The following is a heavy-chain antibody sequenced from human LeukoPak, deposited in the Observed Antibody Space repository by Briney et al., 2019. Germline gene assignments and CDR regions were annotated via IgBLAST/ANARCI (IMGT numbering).Heavy chain of an antibody. J-gene: IGHJ4*02. V-gene: IGHV4-34*01. CDR1: GGSFSVYY. D-gene: IGHD6-13*01. CDR3: ARLGGSSSWRVDY. CDR2: INHSGST. Sequence: SETLSLTCAVYGGSFSVYYWSWIRQPPGKGLEWIGEINHSGSTNYNPSLKSRVTISVDTSKNQFSLKLSSVTAADTAVYYCARLGGSSSWRVDYWGQGTLVTVSS.